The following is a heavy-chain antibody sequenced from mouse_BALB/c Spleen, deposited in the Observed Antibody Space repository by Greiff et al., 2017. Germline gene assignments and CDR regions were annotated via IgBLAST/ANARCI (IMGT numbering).Heavy chain of an antibody. D-gene: IGHD2-14*01. CDR1: GFTFSSFG. CDR3: ARGYDVAWFAY. J-gene: IGHJ3*01. Sequence: EVQLVESGGGLVQPGGSRKLSCAASGFTFSSFGMHWVRQAPEKGLEWVAYISSGSSTIYYADTVKGRFTISRDNPKNTLFLQMTSLRSEDTAMYYCARGYDVAWFAYWGQGTLVTVSA. V-gene: IGHV5-17*02. CDR2: ISSGSSTI.